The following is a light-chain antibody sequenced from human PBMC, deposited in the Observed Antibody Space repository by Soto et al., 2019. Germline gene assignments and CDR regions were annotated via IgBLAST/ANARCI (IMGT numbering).Light chain of an antibody. CDR3: QRYGSSPPWT. CDR2: GAS. J-gene: IGKJ1*01. CDR1: QSVSSSY. Sequence: IALTQSPATLSFSPRERATLFWSPIQSVSSSYLAWYQQKPGQAPRLLIYGASSRATGIPDRFSGSGAGTDCTLTISRLEPEEFAVYYCQRYGSSPPWTFGQGTKWIS. V-gene: IGKV3-20*01.